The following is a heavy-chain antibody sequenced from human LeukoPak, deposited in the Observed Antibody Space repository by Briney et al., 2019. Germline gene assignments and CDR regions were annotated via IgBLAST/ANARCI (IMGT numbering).Heavy chain of an antibody. J-gene: IGHJ3*02. CDR1: GFTFTSSA. CDR3: AADRVGADAFDI. CDR2: IVVGSGNT. Sequence: GASVKVSCKASGFTFTSSAVQWVRQARGQRLEWIGWIVVGSGNTNYAQKFQERVTITRDMSTSTAYMELSSLRSEDTAVYYCAADRVGADAFDIWGQGTMVTVSS. D-gene: IGHD1-26*01. V-gene: IGHV1-58*01.